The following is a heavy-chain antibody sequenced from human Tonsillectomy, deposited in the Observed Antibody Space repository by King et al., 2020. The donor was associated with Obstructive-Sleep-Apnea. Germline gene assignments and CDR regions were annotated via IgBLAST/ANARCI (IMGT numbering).Heavy chain of an antibody. V-gene: IGHV3-30*18. CDR2: ISYDGSNK. D-gene: IGHD1-26*01. J-gene: IGHJ6*02. CDR1: GFAFRTYG. Sequence: VQLVQSGGGVVQPGRSLRLSCIASGFAFRTYGMHWVRQAPGKGLEWVAVISYDGSNKNYADSVKGRFTISRDNSKTTLYLQMHSLRPEDTAVYYCAKDVGATDYYYMDVWGPGTTVTVSS. CDR3: AKDVGATDYYYMDV.